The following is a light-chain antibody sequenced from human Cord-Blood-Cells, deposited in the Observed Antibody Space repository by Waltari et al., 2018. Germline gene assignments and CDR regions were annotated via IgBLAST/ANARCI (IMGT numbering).Light chain of an antibody. CDR3: CSYAGSSTWV. Sequence: QSALTQPASVSGSPGQSITISCTGTSSDVGSYNLVSLYQQHPGKAPKLMIYEGSKRPSGFSNRFSGSKSGNTASLTSSGLQAEDEAYYYCCSYAGSSTWVFGGGTKLTVL. CDR1: SSDVGSYNL. V-gene: IGLV2-23*01. J-gene: IGLJ3*02. CDR2: EGS.